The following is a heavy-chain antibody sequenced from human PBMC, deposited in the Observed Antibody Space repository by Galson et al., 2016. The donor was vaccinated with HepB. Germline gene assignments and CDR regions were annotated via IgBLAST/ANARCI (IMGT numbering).Heavy chain of an antibody. CDR2: IIPSFGTA. Sequence: SVKVSCKASGGNFNTYAISWVRQAPGQGLEWMGGIIPSFGTANYAQKFQGRLTITADKSTSTAYMDLSSLRSEDTAVYYCARADTYCSGGGCYSIRFDPWGQGTLVTVSS. J-gene: IGHJ5*02. CDR1: GGNFNTYA. CDR3: ARADTYCSGGGCYSIRFDP. V-gene: IGHV1-69*06. D-gene: IGHD2-15*01.